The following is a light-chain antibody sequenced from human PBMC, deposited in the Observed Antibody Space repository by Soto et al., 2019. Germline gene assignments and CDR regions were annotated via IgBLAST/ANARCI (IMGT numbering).Light chain of an antibody. CDR1: QSVSRY. Sequence: EIVLTQSPATLSLSPGERATLSCRASQSVSRYLAWYQQKPGQIPRLLIYDTSNRATGIPARFSGSGSGTEFTLTISSLEPEDFAVYYCQQRSNWPPSFGGGTKVEIK. J-gene: IGKJ4*02. V-gene: IGKV3-11*01. CDR3: QQRSNWPPS. CDR2: DTS.